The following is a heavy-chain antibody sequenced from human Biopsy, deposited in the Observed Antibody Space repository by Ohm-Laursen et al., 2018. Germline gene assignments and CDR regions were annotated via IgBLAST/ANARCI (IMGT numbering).Heavy chain of an antibody. J-gene: IGHJ6*02. Sequence: SLRLSCTAPGFSFSSYGIHWVRQAPGKGLEWVAVIWYDGSNKYSADSVKGRFSISRDNSKNTVYLQMNSLRAADTAVYYCARDRYYGSESYYSHYNMDVWGQGTTVSVSS. D-gene: IGHD3-10*01. CDR3: ARDRYYGSESYYSHYNMDV. CDR1: GFSFSSYG. CDR2: IWYDGSNK. V-gene: IGHV3-33*08.